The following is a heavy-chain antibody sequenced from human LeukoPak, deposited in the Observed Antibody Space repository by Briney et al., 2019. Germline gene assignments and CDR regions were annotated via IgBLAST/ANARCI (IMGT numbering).Heavy chain of an antibody. CDR3: ARDGEHRYYDFWSGSYYMDV. V-gene: IGHV3-48*01. Sequence: PGGSLRLSCAASGFTFDDYSMSWVRQAPGKGLEWVSYISTSSSSIYYADSVKGRFTISRDNAKNSLYLQMNSLRAEDTAVYYCARDGEHRYYDFWSGSYYMDVWGKGTTVTVSS. D-gene: IGHD3-3*01. CDR2: ISTSSSSI. CDR1: GFTFDDYS. J-gene: IGHJ6*03.